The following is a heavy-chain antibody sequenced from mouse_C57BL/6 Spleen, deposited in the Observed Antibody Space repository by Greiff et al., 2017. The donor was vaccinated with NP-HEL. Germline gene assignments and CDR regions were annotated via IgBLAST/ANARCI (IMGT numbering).Heavy chain of an antibody. D-gene: IGHD1-1*01. CDR1: GYTFTDYY. CDR3: AREGLLLRSYAMDY. Sequence: VQLQQPGAELVKPGASVKISCKASGYTFTDYYMNWVKQSHGKSLEWIGDINPNNGGTSYNQKFKGKATLTVDKSSSTAYMELRSLTSEDSAVYYCAREGLLLRSYAMDYWGQGTSVTVSS. CDR2: INPNNGGT. V-gene: IGHV1-26*01. J-gene: IGHJ4*01.